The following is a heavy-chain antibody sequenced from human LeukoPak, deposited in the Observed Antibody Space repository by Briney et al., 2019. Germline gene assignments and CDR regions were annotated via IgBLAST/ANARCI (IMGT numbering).Heavy chain of an antibody. V-gene: IGHV1-8*02. Sequence: ASVKVSCKASGGTFSSYAISWVRQATGQGLEWMGWMDPNSGNTGYAQKFQGRVTMTRNTSISTAYMELSSLRSEDTAVYYCARELQVGATTGVGYWGQGTLVTVSS. D-gene: IGHD1-26*01. CDR3: ARELQVGATTGVGY. J-gene: IGHJ4*02. CDR2: MDPNSGNT. CDR1: GGTFSSYA.